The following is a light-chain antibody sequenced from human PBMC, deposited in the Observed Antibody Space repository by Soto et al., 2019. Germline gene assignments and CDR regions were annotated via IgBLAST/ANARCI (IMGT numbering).Light chain of an antibody. CDR1: SGSIANNY. J-gene: IGLJ2*01. Sequence: NFMLTQPHSVSESPGKTLSISCTRSSGSIANNYVQWYQQRPGSAPTTVIYENNQRLSGFPDRFSGSTDGSSNSASLTISGLQTEDDADYYCQSYDRDFVVFCGGTKLHVL. CDR2: ENN. CDR3: QSYDRDFVV. V-gene: IGLV6-57*04.